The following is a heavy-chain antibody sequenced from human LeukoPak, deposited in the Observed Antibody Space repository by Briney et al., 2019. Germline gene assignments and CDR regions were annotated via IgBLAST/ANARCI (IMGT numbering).Heavy chain of an antibody. V-gene: IGHV4-31*03. J-gene: IGHJ4*02. D-gene: IGHD6-19*01. Sequence: PSQTLSLTCTVSGGSISSGGYYWSWIRQHPGKGLEWIGYIYYSGSTNYNPSLKSRVTISVDTSKNQFSLKLSSVTAADTAVYYCARAVAVAGDNPGNFDYWGQGTLVTVSS. CDR2: IYYSGST. CDR3: ARAVAVAGDNPGNFDY. CDR1: GGSISSGGYY.